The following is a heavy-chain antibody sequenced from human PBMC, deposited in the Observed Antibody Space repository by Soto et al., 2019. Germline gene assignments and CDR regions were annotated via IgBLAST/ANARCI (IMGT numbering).Heavy chain of an antibody. CDR3: ATEADVYYDMLTGYYKMGYFDY. V-gene: IGHV3-15*01. CDR1: GFTFTNAW. CDR2: IKSRTDGGTT. Sequence: EVQLVESGGGLVKPGGSLRLSCAASGFTFTNAWMSWVRQAPGKGLEWVGRIKSRTDGGTTDYAAPVKGRFTISRDDSNTTLYLQMNSLNTEDTAVYYCATEADVYYDMLTGYYKMGYFDYWGQGTLVTVSS. J-gene: IGHJ4*02. D-gene: IGHD3-9*01.